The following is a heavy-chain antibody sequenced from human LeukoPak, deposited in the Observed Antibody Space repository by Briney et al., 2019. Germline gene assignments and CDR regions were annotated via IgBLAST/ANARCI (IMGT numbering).Heavy chain of an antibody. CDR1: EFTFSTYS. J-gene: IGHJ4*02. CDR3: AGFGLESGY. V-gene: IGHV3-48*04. D-gene: IGHD3/OR15-3a*01. CDR2: ISSSSSTI. Sequence: QSGGSLRLSCSASEFTFSTYSMNWVRQAPGKGLEWVSYISSSSSTIYYAGSVKGRFTISRDNAADSLYLQMNSLRPEDTSFYYCAGFGLESGYWGLGTLVTVSS.